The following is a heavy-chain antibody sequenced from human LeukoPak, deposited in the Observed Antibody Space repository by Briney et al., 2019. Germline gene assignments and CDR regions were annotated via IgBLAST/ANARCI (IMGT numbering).Heavy chain of an antibody. CDR2: IYYSGST. J-gene: IGHJ3*02. Sequence: SETLSLTCTVSGGSIGSTRYYWSWIRQHPGKGLEWIGYIYYSGSTYYNPSLKSRVTISVDTSKNQFSLKLSSVTAADTAVYYCARERYCSGGSCPGAFDIWGQGTMVTVSS. CDR3: ARERYCSGGSCPGAFDI. CDR1: GGSIGSTRYY. V-gene: IGHV4-31*03. D-gene: IGHD2-15*01.